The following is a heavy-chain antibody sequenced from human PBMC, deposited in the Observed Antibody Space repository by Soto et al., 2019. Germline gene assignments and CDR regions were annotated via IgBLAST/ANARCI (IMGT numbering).Heavy chain of an antibody. Sequence: EVQLVESGGGLVQPGGSLRLSCAGSGFTLSDHYIDWVRQAPGKGLEWVGRSRDKAQGYSTAYAASVKGRFTTSRDESKNSVYLQMNSLKTEDTAVYYCACVAPTIFGAQFHHNLVDVWGQGNTVTVAS. D-gene: IGHD3-3*01. V-gene: IGHV3-72*01. CDR3: ACVAPTIFGAQFHHNLVDV. J-gene: IGHJ6*02. CDR2: SRDKAQGYST. CDR1: GFTLSDHY.